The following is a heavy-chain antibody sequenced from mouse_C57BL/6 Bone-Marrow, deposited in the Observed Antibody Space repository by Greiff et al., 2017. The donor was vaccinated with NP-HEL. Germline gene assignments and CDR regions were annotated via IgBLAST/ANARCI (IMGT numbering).Heavy chain of an antibody. V-gene: IGHV1-82*01. CDR2: IYPGDGDT. CDR3: ARRFYYGNGYFDV. D-gene: IGHD2-1*01. CDR1: GYAFSSSW. J-gene: IGHJ1*03. Sequence: VQLQQSGPELVKPGASVKISCKASGYAFSSSWMNWVKQRPGKGLEWIGRIYPGDGDTNYNGNFKGKATLTADKSSSTAYMQLSSLTSEDSAVYFCARRFYYGNGYFDVWGTGTTVTVSS.